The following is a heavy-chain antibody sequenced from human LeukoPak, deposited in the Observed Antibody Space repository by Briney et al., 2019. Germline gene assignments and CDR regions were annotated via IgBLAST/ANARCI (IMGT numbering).Heavy chain of an antibody. Sequence: PGGSLRLSCAASGFTFSTYTMNWVRQAPGKGLEWVSSISSGSTYIYYADSVKGRFTISRDNSKNTLHLQMNSLRAEDTAVYYCARDTDYYGSGRHGYFDHWGQGTLVTVSS. CDR2: ISSGSTYI. CDR1: GFTFSTYT. D-gene: IGHD3-10*01. J-gene: IGHJ1*01. CDR3: ARDTDYYGSGRHGYFDH. V-gene: IGHV3-21*01.